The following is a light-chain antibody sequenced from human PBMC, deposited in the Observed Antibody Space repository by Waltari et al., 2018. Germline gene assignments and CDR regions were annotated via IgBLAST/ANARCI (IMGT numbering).Light chain of an antibody. CDR1: QSVGRY. CDR2: DAS. Sequence: EIVLTQSPGTLSLSPGERATLSCRASQSVGRYLAWYQQKPGQAPRLLIYDASSRATGIPDRFSGDGSGTDFSLTISRLEPEDFAAYHCQHYVSLPVTFGQGTKVEIK. CDR3: QHYVSLPVT. V-gene: IGKV3-20*01. J-gene: IGKJ1*01.